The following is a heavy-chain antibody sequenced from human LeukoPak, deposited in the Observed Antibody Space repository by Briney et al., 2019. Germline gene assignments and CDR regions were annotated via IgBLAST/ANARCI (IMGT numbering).Heavy chain of an antibody. CDR2: IKTKTDDGAT. CDR3: TTYVGATAY. Sequence: PGGSLRLSCAASGFTFSNARMNWVRQAPGKGLEWVGRIKTKTDDGATDYSAPVKARFTISRDDSKTTLYLQMNGLKTEDTAIYYCTTYVGATAYWGQGTLVIVSS. D-gene: IGHD1-26*01. V-gene: IGHV3-15*01. CDR1: GFTFSNAR. J-gene: IGHJ4*02.